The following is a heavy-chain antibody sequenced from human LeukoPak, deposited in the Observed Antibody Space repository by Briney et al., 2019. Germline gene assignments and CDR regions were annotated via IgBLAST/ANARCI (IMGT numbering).Heavy chain of an antibody. Sequence: GGFLRLSCAAYGFTFSIYGMHWVRQAPGKGLEWVAVISYHGNNKYYADSVKGRFTISRDNSKNTLYLQMNSLRAEDTAVYYCARCPESSGYYYELDSWGQGTLVTVSS. D-gene: IGHD3-22*01. V-gene: IGHV3-30*03. CDR2: ISYHGNNK. CDR1: GFTFSIYG. J-gene: IGHJ4*02. CDR3: ARCPESSGYYYELDS.